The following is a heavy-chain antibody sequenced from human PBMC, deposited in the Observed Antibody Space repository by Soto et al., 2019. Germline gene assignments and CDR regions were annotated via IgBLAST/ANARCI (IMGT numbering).Heavy chain of an antibody. CDR2: IYYSGVT. Sequence: SETLSLTCTVSGDSISSSSYYWGWVRQPPGKGLEWIGTIYYSGVTSYNSSLKSRVSISVDTSKNQFSLKLSSVTAADTAVYYCVVMTDLLSSDYWGPGTLVTVSS. CDR3: VVMTDLLSSDY. CDR1: GDSISSSSYY. J-gene: IGHJ4*02. V-gene: IGHV4-39*01. D-gene: IGHD2-21*02.